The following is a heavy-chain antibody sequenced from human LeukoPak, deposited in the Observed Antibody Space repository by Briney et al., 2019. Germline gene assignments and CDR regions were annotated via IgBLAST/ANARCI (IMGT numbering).Heavy chain of an antibody. V-gene: IGHV1-69*04. Sequence: ASVKVSCKASGYTFTSYGISWVRQAPGQGLEWMGRIIPILGIANYAQKFQGRVTITADKSTSTAYMELSSLRSEDTAVYYCASEYYYGSGSRTSPYNWFDPWGQGTLVTVSS. D-gene: IGHD3-10*01. J-gene: IGHJ5*02. CDR2: IIPILGIA. CDR1: GYTFTSYG. CDR3: ASEYYYGSGSRTSPYNWFDP.